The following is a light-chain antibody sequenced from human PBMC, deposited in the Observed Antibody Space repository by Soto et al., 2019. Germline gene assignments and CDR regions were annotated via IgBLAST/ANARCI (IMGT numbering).Light chain of an antibody. V-gene: IGKV3-15*01. CDR2: DSI. J-gene: IGKJ5*01. CDR1: QSISGN. CDR3: QQYNKWPPIT. Sequence: EVVMTQSPATLSVSPGERAILSCRASQSISGNLAWYQQKPGQAPRLLIYDSITRATGIPSRFSGSGSGTEFTLTISGLQSEDFAIYYCQQYNKWPPITFGQGTRLEIK.